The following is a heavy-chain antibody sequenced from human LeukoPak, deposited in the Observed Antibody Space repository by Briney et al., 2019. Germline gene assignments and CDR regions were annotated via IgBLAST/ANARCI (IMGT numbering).Heavy chain of an antibody. V-gene: IGHV3-21*01. J-gene: IGHJ4*02. CDR2: ISGSSSYI. Sequence: GGSLRLSCAASGFTFSSYWMSWVRQAPGKGLEWVSSISGSSSYIYYADSVKGRFTISRDNAKNSLYLQVNSLRAEDTAVYFCARGISNVAGRENFDNWGQGTLVTVSS. D-gene: IGHD6-19*01. CDR1: GFTFSSYW. CDR3: ARGISNVAGRENFDN.